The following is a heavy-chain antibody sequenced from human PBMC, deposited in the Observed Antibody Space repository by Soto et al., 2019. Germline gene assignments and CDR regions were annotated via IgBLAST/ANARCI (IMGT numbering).Heavy chain of an antibody. CDR2: IYYLGNT. D-gene: IGHD3-22*01. CDR3: AGLYPYESSGYHLGF. CDR1: GGSIRSSSSY. Sequence: SETLSLTCTVSGGSIRSSSSYWGWVRQPPGKGLEWVGSIYYLGNTYYNPSLGSRATISVDTSKNQFSLKLRSVTAADTAVFYCAGLYPYESSGYHLGFWGQGTLVTVSS. V-gene: IGHV4-39*01. J-gene: IGHJ4*02.